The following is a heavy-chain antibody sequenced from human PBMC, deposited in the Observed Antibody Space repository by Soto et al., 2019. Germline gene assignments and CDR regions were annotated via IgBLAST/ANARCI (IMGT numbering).Heavy chain of an antibody. Sequence: QVQLVQSGAEVKKPGSSVKVSCKASGGTFSSYTISWVRQAPGQGLEWMGRIIPILGIANYAQKFQGRVTITADKSTSTAYRELSSLRSEDTAVYYCARGRYYYAIRDAFDIWGQGTMVTVSS. J-gene: IGHJ3*02. D-gene: IGHD3-10*01. V-gene: IGHV1-69*02. CDR2: IIPILGIA. CDR1: GGTFSSYT. CDR3: ARGRYYYAIRDAFDI.